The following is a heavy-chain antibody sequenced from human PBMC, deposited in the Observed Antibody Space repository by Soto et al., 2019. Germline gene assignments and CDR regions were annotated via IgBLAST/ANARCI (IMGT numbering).Heavy chain of an antibody. CDR3: ARDRGGTDWEKEALEI. D-gene: IGHD1-1*01. V-gene: IGHV1-46*02. J-gene: IGHJ3*02. CDR2: FNPSDGDT. CDR1: GYSFNNYY. Sequence: QVNLVQSGTEVKKPGASVKLSCQASGYSFNNYYMHWVRQAPGQGLEWMGMFNPSDGDTRYAQQFQGRVTVTGDTSTSTLYMELSSLRYGDTAVYYCARDRGGTDWEKEALEIWGQGTMVTVSS.